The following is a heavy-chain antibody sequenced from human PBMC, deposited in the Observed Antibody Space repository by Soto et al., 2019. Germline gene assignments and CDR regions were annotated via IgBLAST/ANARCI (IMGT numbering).Heavy chain of an antibody. V-gene: IGHV3-43D*04. CDR1: GFTFDDYA. J-gene: IGHJ1*01. CDR3: ARPFSGVFGPFDF. D-gene: IGHD3-10*01. CDR2: ISWDGGNT. Sequence: PGGSLRLSCAAFGFTFDDYAMQWVRQAPGKGLEWVSLISWDGGNTYYADSVKGRFTISRDNSKNSLYLQMNSLRPEDTALYYFARPFSGVFGPFDFGAQGALVTVPS.